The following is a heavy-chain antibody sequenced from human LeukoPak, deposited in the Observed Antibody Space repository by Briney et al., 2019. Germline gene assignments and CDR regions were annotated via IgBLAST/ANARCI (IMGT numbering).Heavy chain of an antibody. D-gene: IGHD3-10*01. CDR3: AGSHPASSGDFWVRAFDM. CDR2: IYYTGST. V-gene: IGHV4-59*01. J-gene: IGHJ3*02. CDR1: GGSLSYYY. Sequence: SETLSLTCTVSGGSLSYYYWSWIRQPPGKGLEWIGYIYYTGSTNYNPSLKSRVTISVDTSKKQFSLKLTSVTAADTAVYFCAGSHPASSGDFWVRAFDMWGQGTMVTVSS.